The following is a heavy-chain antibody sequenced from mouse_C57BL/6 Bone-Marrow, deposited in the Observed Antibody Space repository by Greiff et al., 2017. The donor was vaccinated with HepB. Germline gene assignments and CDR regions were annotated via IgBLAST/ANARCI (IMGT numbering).Heavy chain of an antibody. CDR3: TSTLMDY. V-gene: IGHV14-4*01. Sequence: VQLQQSGAELVRPGASVKLSCTASGFNIKDDYMHWVKQRPEQGLEWIGWIDPENGDTEYASKFQGKATITADTSSNTAYLQLSSLTAEDTAVYYGTSTLMDYWGQGTSVTVSS. CDR2: IDPENGDT. D-gene: IGHD2-1*01. CDR1: GFNIKDDY. J-gene: IGHJ4*01.